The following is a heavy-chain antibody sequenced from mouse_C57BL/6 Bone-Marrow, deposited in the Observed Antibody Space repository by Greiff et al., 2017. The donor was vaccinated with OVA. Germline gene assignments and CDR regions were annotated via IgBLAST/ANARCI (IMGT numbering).Heavy chain of an antibody. J-gene: IGHJ3*01. V-gene: IGHV5-4*01. CDR2: ISDGGSYT. CDR3: ARDWTPFTTGVATPFAY. CDR1: GFTFSSYA. D-gene: IGHD1-1*01. Sequence: EVKVEESGGGLVKPGGSLKLSCAASGFTFSSYAMSWVRQTPEKRLEWVATISDGGSYTYYPDNVKGRFTISRDNAKNNLYLQMSHLKSEDTAMYYCARDWTPFTTGVATPFAYWGQGTLVTVSA.